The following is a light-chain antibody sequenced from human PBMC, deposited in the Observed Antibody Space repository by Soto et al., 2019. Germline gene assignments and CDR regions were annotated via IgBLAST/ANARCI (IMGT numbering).Light chain of an antibody. J-gene: IGKJ1*01. CDR3: QQGYSTPPWT. CDR1: QSISSY. Sequence: DIHISHSPSSLSSSVLYIVTITCRSSQSISSYLNWYQQKPGKAPKLLIYAPSSLQSGVPSRFSGRGSGTDFTLTISSLQPEDFATYYCQQGYSTPPWTFGPGTKVDIK. V-gene: IGKV1-39*01. CDR2: APS.